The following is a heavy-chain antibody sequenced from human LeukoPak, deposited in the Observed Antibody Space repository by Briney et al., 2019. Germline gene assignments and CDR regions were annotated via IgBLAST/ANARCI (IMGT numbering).Heavy chain of an antibody. Sequence: GGSLRLSCAGSGFTFSSYSMNWVRQAPGKGLEWVSSISSSSSYIYYADSVKGRFTISRDNSKNTLYLQMNSLRAEDTAVYYCASDYGSGSYWSMDVWGKGTTVTISS. J-gene: IGHJ6*03. CDR2: ISSSSSYI. CDR1: GFTFSSYS. CDR3: ASDYGSGSYWSMDV. V-gene: IGHV3-21*01. D-gene: IGHD3-10*01.